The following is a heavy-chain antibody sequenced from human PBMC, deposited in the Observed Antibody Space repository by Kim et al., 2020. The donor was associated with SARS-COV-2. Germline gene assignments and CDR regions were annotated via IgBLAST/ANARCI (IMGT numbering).Heavy chain of an antibody. CDR3: ASPLYCSGGSCFV. CDR2: IWYDGHKN. D-gene: IGHD2-15*01. J-gene: IGHJ4*01. CDR1: GFTFSNYG. Sequence: GGSLRLSCAASGFTFSNYGMHWVRQAPGKGLEWVSVIWYDGHKNFYTDSVKGRFTISRDNSKNTLYLQMNSLRAEDTAVYYCASPLYCSGGSCFVWGHGT. V-gene: IGHV3-33*01.